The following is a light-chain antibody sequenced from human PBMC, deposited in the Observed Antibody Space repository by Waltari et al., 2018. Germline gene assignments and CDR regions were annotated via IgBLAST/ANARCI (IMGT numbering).Light chain of an antibody. CDR3: QQYNSYPGT. Sequence: DIQMTQSPSPLAASVGHRVTITCRASQSISGWLAWYQQKPGKAPNLLIYKASSLEGGVPSRFSASGFGTEFTLTINSLQPDDLATYYCQQYNSYPGTFGQGTKVEIK. V-gene: IGKV1-5*03. J-gene: IGKJ1*01. CDR1: QSISGW. CDR2: KAS.